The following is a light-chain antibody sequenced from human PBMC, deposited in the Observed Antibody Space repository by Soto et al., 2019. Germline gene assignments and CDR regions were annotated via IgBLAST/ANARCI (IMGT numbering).Light chain of an antibody. CDR2: GNS. J-gene: IGLJ1*01. CDR3: QSYHISLSGYV. V-gene: IGLV1-40*01. CDR1: SSNIGAGYD. Sequence: QSVLTQPPSVSGAPGQRVTISCTGSSSNIGAGYDVHWYQQLPGTAPKLLIYGNSNRPSGVPDRFSGSKSGTSASLAITGLQAEDEADYYCQSYHISLSGYVFGTGTKVTVL.